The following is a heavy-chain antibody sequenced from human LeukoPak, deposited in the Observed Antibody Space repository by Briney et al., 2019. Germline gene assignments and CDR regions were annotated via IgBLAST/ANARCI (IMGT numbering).Heavy chain of an antibody. CDR1: GGSISSGDYY. V-gene: IGHV4-30-4*01. Sequence: PSQTLSLTCTVSGGSISSGDYYWSWIRQPPGKGLEWIGYIYYSGSTYYNPPLKSRVTISVDTSKNQFSLKLSSVTAADTAVYYCARSSGYDTNWFDPWGQGTLVTVSS. J-gene: IGHJ5*02. D-gene: IGHD5-12*01. CDR2: IYYSGST. CDR3: ARSSGYDTNWFDP.